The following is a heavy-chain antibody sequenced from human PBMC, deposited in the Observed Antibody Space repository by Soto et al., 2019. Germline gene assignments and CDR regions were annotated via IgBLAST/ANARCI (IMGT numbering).Heavy chain of an antibody. J-gene: IGHJ6*02. D-gene: IGHD6-13*01. CDR3: ARDIAAAGRGPAWYYGMDV. Sequence: QVQLVESGGGVVQPGRSLRLSCAASGFTFSSYAMHWVRQAPGKGLEWVAVISYDGSNKYYADSVKGRFTISRDNYKITLYLQRNSQRAEDTAVYYCARDIAAAGRGPAWYYGMDVWGQGTTVTVSS. CDR1: GFTFSSYA. CDR2: ISYDGSNK. V-gene: IGHV3-30-3*01.